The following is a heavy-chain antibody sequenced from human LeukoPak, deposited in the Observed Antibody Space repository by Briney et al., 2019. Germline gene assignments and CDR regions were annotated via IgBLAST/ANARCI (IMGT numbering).Heavy chain of an antibody. CDR3: ARVQYSSGWHDY. CDR1: GYTFTSYG. J-gene: IGHJ4*02. D-gene: IGHD6-19*01. V-gene: IGHV1-18*01. Sequence: ASVKVSCKTSGYTFTSYGISWVRQTPGQGLEWVGWISAYNGTTNYAQKLQGRVTLTTGTSTSTAYMELRSLRSDDTAVYYCARVQYSSGWHDYWGQGTLVTVSS. CDR2: ISAYNGTT.